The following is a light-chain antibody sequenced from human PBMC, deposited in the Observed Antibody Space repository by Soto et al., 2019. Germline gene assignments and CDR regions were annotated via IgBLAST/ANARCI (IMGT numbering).Light chain of an antibody. CDR1: SSDVGGYNY. Sequence: QSALTQPASVSGSPGQSITISCTGTSSDVGGYNYVSWYQQHPGKAPKLMIYDVSNRPSGVSNRFSGSKSCNTASLPISGLQAEDEADYYCRSYTSSSTLVFGGGTKLTVL. CDR2: DVS. J-gene: IGLJ2*01. CDR3: RSYTSSSTLV. V-gene: IGLV2-14*01.